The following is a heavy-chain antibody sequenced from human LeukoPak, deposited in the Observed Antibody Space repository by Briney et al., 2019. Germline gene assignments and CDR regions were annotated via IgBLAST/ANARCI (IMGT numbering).Heavy chain of an antibody. Sequence: SVKVSCKASGGTFSSYAISWVRQAPGQGLEWMGGIIPIFGTANYAQKFQGRVTITTDESTSTAYMELSSLRSEDTAVYYCAREYSSSRARFDPWGQGTLVTVSS. CDR2: IIPIFGTA. V-gene: IGHV1-69*05. CDR1: GGTFSSYA. CDR3: AREYSSSRARFDP. J-gene: IGHJ5*02. D-gene: IGHD6-6*01.